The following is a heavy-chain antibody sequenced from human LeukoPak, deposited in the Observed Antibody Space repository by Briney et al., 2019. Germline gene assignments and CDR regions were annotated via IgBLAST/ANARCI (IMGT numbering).Heavy chain of an antibody. Sequence: GGSLRLSCAASGFTFSSYWMSWVRQAPGKRLEWVANIKQDGSEKYYVDSVKGRFTISRDNAKNSLYLQMNSLRAEDTAVYYCARDTYDSSGYVDYWGQGTLVTVSS. V-gene: IGHV3-7*01. CDR1: GFTFSSYW. CDR3: ARDTYDSSGYVDY. J-gene: IGHJ4*02. CDR2: IKQDGSEK. D-gene: IGHD3-22*01.